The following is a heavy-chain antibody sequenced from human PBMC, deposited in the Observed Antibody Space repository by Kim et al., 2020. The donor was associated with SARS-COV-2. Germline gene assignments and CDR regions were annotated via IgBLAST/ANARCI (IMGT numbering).Heavy chain of an antibody. Sequence: TDYAQKFHGRVTVTRDTSINTAYMELTSLTSDDTAIYYCAREFGGTFWFDPWGQGTLVTVSS. D-gene: IGHD3-16*01. J-gene: IGHJ5*02. V-gene: IGHV1-2*02. CDR3: AREFGGTFWFDP. CDR2: T.